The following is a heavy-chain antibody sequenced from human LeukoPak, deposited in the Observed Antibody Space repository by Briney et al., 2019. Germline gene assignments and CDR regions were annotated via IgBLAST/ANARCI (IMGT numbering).Heavy chain of an antibody. Sequence: GGSLRLSCAASGFTFSSYWMSWVRQAPGKGLEWVANIKQDGSQQYYVDSVKGRFTISRDNANNSLYLQMNSLRSEDTAVHYCARGGTTVTPKNFDYWGQGTLVTVSS. CDR3: ARGGTTVTPKNFDY. J-gene: IGHJ4*02. D-gene: IGHD4-17*01. CDR1: GFTFSSYW. V-gene: IGHV3-7*01. CDR2: IKQDGSQQ.